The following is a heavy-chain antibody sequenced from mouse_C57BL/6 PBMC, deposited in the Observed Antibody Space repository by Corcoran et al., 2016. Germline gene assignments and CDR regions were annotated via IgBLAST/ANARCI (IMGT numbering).Heavy chain of an antibody. Sequence: QVKLQQTGAELVKPGASVKLSCKASGYTFTENTIHWVKQRSGQGLEWIGWFYPGSGSIKYNEKFKDKATLTADKSSSTVYMELSRLASEDSAVYFCARHEDLTGTYYFDYWGQGTTLTVSS. V-gene: IGHV1-62-2*01. D-gene: IGHD4-1*01. CDR1: GYTFTENT. CDR3: ARHEDLTGTYYFDY. CDR2: FYPGSGSI. J-gene: IGHJ2*01.